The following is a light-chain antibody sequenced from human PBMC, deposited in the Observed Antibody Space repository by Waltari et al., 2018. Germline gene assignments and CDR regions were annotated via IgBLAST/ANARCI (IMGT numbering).Light chain of an antibody. CDR1: QYIVSN. Sequence: ETVMTQSPATLSMSPGETATLSCRASQYIVSNLAWYQQRPGQAPRLLIYGASSRATGVPARFSGSWSGTHFTLTISSLQSEDFAVYFCLQYDDWPPWTFGQGTKVEFK. J-gene: IGKJ1*01. CDR2: GAS. V-gene: IGKV3-15*01. CDR3: LQYDDWPPWT.